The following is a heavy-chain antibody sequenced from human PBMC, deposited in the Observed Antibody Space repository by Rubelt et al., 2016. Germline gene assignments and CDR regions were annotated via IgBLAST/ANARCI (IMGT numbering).Heavy chain of an antibody. CDR3: VRVMGAIDY. D-gene: IGHD1-26*01. CDR1: GYTFTNYD. V-gene: IGHV1-8*01. J-gene: IGHJ4*02. Sequence: QVQLVQSGAEVKKPGASVKVSCKTSGYTFTNYDINWVRQATGQGLEWMGWTNPKSGYTGYAQKFQGRLTMSRDTATRTAYMGLSSLGAEDTAVYYCVRVMGAIDYWGQGTLVTVSS. CDR2: TNPKSGYT.